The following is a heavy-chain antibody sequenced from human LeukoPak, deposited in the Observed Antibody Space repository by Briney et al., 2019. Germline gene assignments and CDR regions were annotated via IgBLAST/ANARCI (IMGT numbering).Heavy chain of an antibody. CDR3: ARGYRSVDY. V-gene: IGHV3-48*02. CDR2: ISTSSATV. J-gene: IGHJ4*02. D-gene: IGHD6-19*01. CDR1: GFTFRSYS. Sequence: GRSLRLSCAASGFTFRSYSMNWVRQAPGKGLEWVSYISTSSATVYYADSVRGRFTISRDNAKNALFLQMDSLRDEDTAVYYCARGYRSVDYWGQGTLVTVSS.